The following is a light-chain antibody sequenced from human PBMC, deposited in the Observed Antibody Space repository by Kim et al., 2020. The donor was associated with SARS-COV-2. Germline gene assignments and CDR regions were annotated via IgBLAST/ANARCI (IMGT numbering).Light chain of an antibody. J-gene: IGLJ3*02. V-gene: IGLV4-60*03. CDR2: LEGSGSC. Sequence: SVKLTCTLSSGHSAYIIAWQQHQPGKAPRYLMKLEGSGSCDKGSGVPDRFSGSSSGADRYLTISNLQSEDEADYYCETWDSNTRVFGGGTQLTVL. CDR3: ETWDSNTRV. CDR1: SGHSAYI.